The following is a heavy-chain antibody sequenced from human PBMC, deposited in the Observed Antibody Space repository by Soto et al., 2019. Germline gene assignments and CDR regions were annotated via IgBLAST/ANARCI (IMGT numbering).Heavy chain of an antibody. J-gene: IGHJ5*02. V-gene: IGHV4-30-4*01. CDR2: IYYSGST. Sequence: SETLSLTCTVSCGSISSGDYYWSWIRQPPGKGLEWIGYIYYSGSTYYNPSLKSRATISVDTSKNQFSLKLSSVTAADTAVYYCARGGVVPAAPDNNWFDPWGQGTLVTVSS. CDR3: ARGGVVPAAPDNNWFDP. D-gene: IGHD2-2*01. CDR1: CGSISSGDYY.